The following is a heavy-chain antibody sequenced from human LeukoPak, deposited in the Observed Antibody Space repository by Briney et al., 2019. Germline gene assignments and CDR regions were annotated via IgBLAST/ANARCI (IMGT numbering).Heavy chain of an antibody. CDR3: ERGPPADYYYVWWSYSSGAFDI. CDR1: GGTFSSYA. D-gene: IGHD3-16*01. J-gene: IGHJ3*02. V-gene: IGHV1-69*05. CDR2: IIPIFGTA. Sequence: SVKVSCKASGGTFSSYAISWVRQAPGQGLEWMGRIIPIFGTANYAQKFQGRVTITTDESTSTAYMELSSLRSEDTAVYYCERGPPADYYYVWWSYSSGAFDIWGQGKMVTVSS.